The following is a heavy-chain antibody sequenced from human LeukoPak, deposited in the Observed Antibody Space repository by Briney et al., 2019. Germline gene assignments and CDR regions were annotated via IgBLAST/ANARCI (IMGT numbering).Heavy chain of an antibody. CDR2: IIPILGIA. Sequence: ASVKVSCKASGGTFSSYAISWVRQAPGQGLEWVGRIIPILGIANYAQKFQGRVTITADKSTSTAYMELSSLRSEDAAVYYCARVGEMATANWFDPWGQGTLVTVSS. D-gene: IGHD5-24*01. CDR1: GGTFSSYA. CDR3: ARVGEMATANWFDP. V-gene: IGHV1-69*04. J-gene: IGHJ5*02.